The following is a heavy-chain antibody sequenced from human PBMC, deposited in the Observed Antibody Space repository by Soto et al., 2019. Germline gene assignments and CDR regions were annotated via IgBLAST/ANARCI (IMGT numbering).Heavy chain of an antibody. CDR3: ATTAPYGDYFPYYYYGMDV. CDR2: IYYSGST. Sequence: QVQLQESGPGLVKPSQTLSLTCTVSGGSISSGDYYWSWIRQPPGKGLEWIGYIYYSGSTYYNPSLKSRVTISVDTSKNQFSLKLSSVTAADTAVYYCATTAPYGDYFPYYYYGMDVWGQGTTVTVSS. V-gene: IGHV4-30-4*01. D-gene: IGHD4-17*01. J-gene: IGHJ6*02. CDR1: GGSISSGDYY.